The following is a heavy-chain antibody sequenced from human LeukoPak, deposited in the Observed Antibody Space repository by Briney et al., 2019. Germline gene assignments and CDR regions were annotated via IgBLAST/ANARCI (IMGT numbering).Heavy chain of an antibody. CDR1: GGSISSSSYY. CDR3: ARPRFDAFDI. Sequence: PSQTLSLTCTVSGGSISSSSYYWGWIRQPPGKGLEWIGSIYYSGSTYYNPSLKSRVTISVDTSKNQFSLKLSSVTAADTAVYYCARPRFDAFDIWGQGTMVTVSS. V-gene: IGHV4-39*01. J-gene: IGHJ3*02. CDR2: IYYSGST. D-gene: IGHD3-16*01.